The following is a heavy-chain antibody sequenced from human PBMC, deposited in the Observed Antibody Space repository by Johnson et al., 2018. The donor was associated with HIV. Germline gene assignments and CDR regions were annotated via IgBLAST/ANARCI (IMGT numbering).Heavy chain of an antibody. Sequence: QVQLVESGGGVVQPGRSLRLSCAASGFTFSSYAMHWVRQAPGKGLEWVAVISYDGINKYYAESVKGRYLISRDNSKNTLYLQMNSLRAEDTAVYYCARDRGGPVRDDAFDIWGQGTMVTVSS. J-gene: IGHJ3*02. CDR2: ISYDGINK. CDR1: GFTFSSYA. D-gene: IGHD3-10*01. CDR3: ARDRGGPVRDDAFDI. V-gene: IGHV3-30*14.